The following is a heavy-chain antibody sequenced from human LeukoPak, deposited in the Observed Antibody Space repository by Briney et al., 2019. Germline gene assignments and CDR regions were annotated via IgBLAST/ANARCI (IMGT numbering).Heavy chain of an antibody. J-gene: IGHJ6*02. CDR3: AREGHNYGMDV. CDR1: GYMFSTYG. CDR2: ISTYNGNT. V-gene: IGHV1-18*01. Sequence: ASVKVSCKTSGYMFSTYGISWVRQAPGQGLEWMGWISTYNGNTNYAQKFQGRATMTTDTSATSAYMELRSLRSDDTAVYWCAREGHNYGMDVWGQGTTVTVSS.